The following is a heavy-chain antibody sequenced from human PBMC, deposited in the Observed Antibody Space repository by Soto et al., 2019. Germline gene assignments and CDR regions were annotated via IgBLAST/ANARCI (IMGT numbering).Heavy chain of an antibody. CDR1: GGSISSSSYY. J-gene: IGHJ4*02. CDR2: IYYSGST. CDR3: ARQRGSYYYDSSGYYDY. D-gene: IGHD3-22*01. V-gene: IGHV4-39*01. Sequence: SETLSLTCTVSGGSISSSSYYWGWIRQPPGKGLEWIGSIYYSGSTYYNPSLKSRVTISVDTSKNQFSLKLSSVTAADTAVYYCARQRGSYYYDSSGYYDYWGQGTLVTVSS.